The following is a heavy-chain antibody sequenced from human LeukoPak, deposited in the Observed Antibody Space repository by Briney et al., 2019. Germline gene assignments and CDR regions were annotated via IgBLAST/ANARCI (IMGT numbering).Heavy chain of an antibody. CDR1: GYTFTVYY. Sequence: ASVKVSCTASGYTFTVYYMHWVRQAPGQGLEWMGRINPNSGGTNYAQKFQGRVTMTRDTSISTAYMELSRLRSDDTAVYYCALDYYDSSGYLYWGQGTLVTVSS. CDR2: INPNSGGT. J-gene: IGHJ4*02. V-gene: IGHV1-2*06. D-gene: IGHD3-22*01. CDR3: ALDYYDSSGYLY.